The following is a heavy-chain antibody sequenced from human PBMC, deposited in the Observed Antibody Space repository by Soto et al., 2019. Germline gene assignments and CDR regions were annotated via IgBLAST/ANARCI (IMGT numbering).Heavy chain of an antibody. J-gene: IGHJ5*01. CDR3: ARVEVLAANWLDS. Sequence: ASVKASSKASGYLLIKCGITWPRQAPGQGLEWMGWISGYNVNTNYAQNLQGRLTLTTDTSTSTAHMELRSLSSDATGVYYSARVEVLAANWLDSWGQGTLVTVYS. CDR1: GYLLIKCG. D-gene: IGHD2-15*01. CDR2: ISGYNVNT. V-gene: IGHV1-18*01.